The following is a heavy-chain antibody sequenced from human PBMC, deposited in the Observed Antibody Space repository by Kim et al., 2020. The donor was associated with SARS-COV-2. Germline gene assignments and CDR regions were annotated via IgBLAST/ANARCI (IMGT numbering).Heavy chain of an antibody. J-gene: IGHJ4*02. Sequence: TNYNPSLKSRVTISVDTSKNQFSLKLSSVTAADTAVYYCARAVKYPLVDYWGQGTLVTVSS. V-gene: IGHV4-34*01. D-gene: IGHD4-17*01. CDR2: T. CDR3: ARAVKYPLVDY.